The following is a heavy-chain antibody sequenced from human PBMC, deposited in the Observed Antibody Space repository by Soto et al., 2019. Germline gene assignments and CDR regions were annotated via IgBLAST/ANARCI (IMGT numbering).Heavy chain of an antibody. D-gene: IGHD3-22*01. Sequence: PGGSLRLSCTASGVTFSSYAMNWVRQAPGKGLEWVSAITDSGGATYYAAAVKGRFTISRDNSKNTLYLQMNSLRAEDTAVYYCAKVFLLNHYDTWGQGTLVTVSS. CDR1: GVTFSSYA. CDR3: AKVFLLNHYDT. V-gene: IGHV3-23*01. J-gene: IGHJ5*02. CDR2: ITDSGGAT.